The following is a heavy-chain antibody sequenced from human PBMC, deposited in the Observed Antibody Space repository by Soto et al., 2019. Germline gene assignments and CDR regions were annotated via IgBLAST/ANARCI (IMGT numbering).Heavy chain of an antibody. Sequence: SETLSLTCTVSGGSISSYYWSWIRQPPGKGLEWIGYIYYSGSTNYNPSLKSRVTISVDTSKNQFSLKLSSVTAADTAVYYCASYNKGVVVDAAIGGWFDPWGVGILVTVSS. J-gene: IGHJ5*02. V-gene: IGHV4-59*08. CDR2: IYYSGST. CDR1: GGSISSYY. D-gene: IGHD2-2*01. CDR3: ASYNKGVVVDAAIGGWFDP.